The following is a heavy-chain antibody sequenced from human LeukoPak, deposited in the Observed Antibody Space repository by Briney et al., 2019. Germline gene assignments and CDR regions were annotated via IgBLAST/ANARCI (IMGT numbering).Heavy chain of an antibody. CDR3: ARDLGVNYYDSSGPSAYFDY. V-gene: IGHV3-7*01. CDR1: GFTFSSYW. J-gene: IGHJ4*02. Sequence: GGSVRLSCAASGFTFSSYWMSWVRQAPGKGLEWVANIKQDGSEKYYVDSVKGRFTISRDNAKNSLYLQMNSLRAEDTAVYYCARDLGVNYYDSSGPSAYFDYWGQGTLVTVSS. D-gene: IGHD3-22*01. CDR2: IKQDGSEK.